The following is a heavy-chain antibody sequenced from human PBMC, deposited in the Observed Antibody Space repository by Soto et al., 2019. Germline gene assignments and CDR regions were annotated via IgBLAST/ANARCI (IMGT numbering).Heavy chain of an antibody. CDR1: GVTFSSYA. J-gene: IGHJ5*02. V-gene: IGHV1-69*13. D-gene: IGHD3-10*01. CDR3: ARALTTMVRGVPSEWFDP. CDR2: IIPIFGTA. Sequence: SVKVSCKASGVTFSSYAISWVRQAPGQGLEWMGGIIPIFGTANYAQKFQGRVTITADESTSTAYMELSSLRSEDTAVYYCARALTTMVRGVPSEWFDPWGQGTLVPVSS.